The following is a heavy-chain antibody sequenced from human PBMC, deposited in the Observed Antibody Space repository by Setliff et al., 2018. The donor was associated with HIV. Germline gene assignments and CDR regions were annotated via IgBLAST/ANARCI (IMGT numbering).Heavy chain of an antibody. V-gene: IGHV4-61*02. CDR3: ASGEYSYGYRFDY. CDR2: IYTSGRT. D-gene: IGHD5-18*01. Sequence: SETLSLTCTVSGGSISSGSHYWSWIRQPAGKGLEWIGLIYTSGRTNYNPSLKSRVTISVDRSKNQFSLKLTSVTPADTAVYYCASGEYSYGYRFDYWVQGTLVTVSS. CDR1: GGSISSGSHY. J-gene: IGHJ4*02.